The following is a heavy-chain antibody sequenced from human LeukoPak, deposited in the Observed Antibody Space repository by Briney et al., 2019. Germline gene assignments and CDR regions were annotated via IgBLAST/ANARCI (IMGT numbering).Heavy chain of an antibody. Sequence: SETLSLTCTVSSGSISSSSYYWGWVRQPPGKGLEWIGSFYYPGSTYYNPSLKSRLGISVDTSKNQFSLKLNSVTAADTAVYYCARVGADEGYFDYWGQGTLVTVSS. D-gene: IGHD3-10*01. CDR1: SGSISSSSYY. J-gene: IGHJ4*02. CDR3: ARVGADEGYFDY. V-gene: IGHV4-39*07. CDR2: FYYPGST.